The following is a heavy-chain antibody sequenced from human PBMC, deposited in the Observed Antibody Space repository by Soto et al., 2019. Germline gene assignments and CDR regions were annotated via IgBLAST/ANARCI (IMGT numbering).Heavy chain of an antibody. Sequence: GESLKISCAASGFTFSDYVMSWVRQAPGKGLEWVSGISASGGSSYDVDSVRGRFTISRDNSKNTLFLQMNSLTDEDTAVYYCAKGGDYWSGFSPDWGQGTLVTAPQ. J-gene: IGHJ4*02. D-gene: IGHD3-3*01. V-gene: IGHV3-23*01. CDR1: GFTFSDYV. CDR3: AKGGDYWSGFSPD. CDR2: ISASGGSS.